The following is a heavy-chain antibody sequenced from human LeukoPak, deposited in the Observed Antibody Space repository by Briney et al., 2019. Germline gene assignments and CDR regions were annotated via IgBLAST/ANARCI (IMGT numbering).Heavy chain of an antibody. CDR3: ATDNWGGEGY. V-gene: IGHV4-59*01. Sequence: PSETLSLTCSVSGGSISSYYWSWIRQPPGKGLEWIGYIYYSGSTNYNPSLKSRVTISVDTSKNQFSLKLSSVTTADTAVYYCATDNWGGEGYWGQGTLVTVSS. D-gene: IGHD7-27*01. J-gene: IGHJ4*02. CDR2: IYYSGST. CDR1: GGSISSYY.